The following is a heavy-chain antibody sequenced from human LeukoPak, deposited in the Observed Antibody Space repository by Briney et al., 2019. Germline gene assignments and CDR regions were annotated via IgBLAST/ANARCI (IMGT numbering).Heavy chain of an antibody. J-gene: IGHJ4*02. CDR1: GYSFTSYW. V-gene: IGHV5-51*01. Sequence: AASLKIFCWGSGYSFTSYWIGWVRQLPAKGLVGMGVIYPSGSDTRYSPSFQGQVTISADKSISTAYLQWSSLKASDTAMYYCARGTQPLYYYDSSGYFADYWGQGTLVTVSS. CDR2: IYPSGSDT. D-gene: IGHD3-22*01. CDR3: ARGTQPLYYYDSSGYFADY.